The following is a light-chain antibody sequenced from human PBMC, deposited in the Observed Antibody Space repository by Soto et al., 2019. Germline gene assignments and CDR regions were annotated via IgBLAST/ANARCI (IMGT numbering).Light chain of an antibody. CDR1: QSVSSSY. J-gene: IGKJ3*01. CDR3: PQCGGSPFFT. V-gene: IGKV3-20*01. Sequence: EIVLTQSPGTLSLSPGERATLSCRASQSVSSSYLAWYQQKPGQAPRLLIYGASSWATGIPDRFSGSGSGTAFTLTISILETEDFAVYYCPQCGGSPFFTFGPGTKVDIK. CDR2: GAS.